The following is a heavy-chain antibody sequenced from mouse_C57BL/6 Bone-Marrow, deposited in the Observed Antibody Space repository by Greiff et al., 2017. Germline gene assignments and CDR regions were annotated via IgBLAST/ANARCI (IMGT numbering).Heavy chain of an antibody. CDR1: GYTFTSYW. V-gene: IGHV1-69*01. J-gene: IGHJ4*01. CDR2: IDPSDSYT. CDR3: ARSNWDPYYAVDY. Sequence: QVQLQQPGAELVMPGASVKLSCKASGYTFTSYWMHWVKQRPGQGLEWIGEIDPSDSYTNYNQKFKGKSTLTVDKSSSTAYMQLSSLTSEDSAVYYCARSNWDPYYAVDYGGQGTSVTVSS. D-gene: IGHD4-1*01.